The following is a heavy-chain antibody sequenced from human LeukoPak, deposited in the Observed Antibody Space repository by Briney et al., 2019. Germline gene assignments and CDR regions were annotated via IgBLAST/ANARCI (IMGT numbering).Heavy chain of an antibody. CDR3: AREPPLAVAGPDY. D-gene: IGHD6-19*01. CDR2: IYTSGST. J-gene: IGHJ4*02. CDR1: GGSISSYY. V-gene: IGHV4-4*07. Sequence: PSETLSLTCTVSGGSISSYYWSWIRQHAGKGLEWIGRIYTSGSTNYNPSLKSRVTISVDKSKNQFSLKLSSVTAADTAVYYCAREPPLAVAGPDYWGQGTLVTVSS.